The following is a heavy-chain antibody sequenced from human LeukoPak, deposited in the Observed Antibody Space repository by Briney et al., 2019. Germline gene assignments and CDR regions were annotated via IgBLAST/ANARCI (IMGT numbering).Heavy chain of an antibody. J-gene: IGHJ4*02. V-gene: IGHV4-39*07. Sequence: SETLSLTCTVSGSSIRSSSYYWTWIRQPPGKGLEWIGSIYYSGSTYYNPSLKSRVSISVDTSKNQFSLRLSSVTAADTAVYYCAKIGSRLPFDHWGQGTLVTVSS. CDR2: IYYSGST. CDR3: AKIGSRLPFDH. CDR1: GSSIRSSSYY. D-gene: IGHD1-1*01.